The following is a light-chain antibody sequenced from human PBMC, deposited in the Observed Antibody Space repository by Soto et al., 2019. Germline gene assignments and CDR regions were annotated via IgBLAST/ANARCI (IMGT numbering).Light chain of an antibody. J-gene: IGLJ3*02. V-gene: IGLV3-21*02. CDR2: EDS. Sequence: SSELTQPPSVSVAPGQTPTITCGGNNIGTQGVHWYQQKPGQAPVLVVYEDSDRPSGIPERFSGSKSGNTATLTINRVEAGDEADYYCQVWDKSSDHFVFGGGTKLTVL. CDR1: NIGTQG. CDR3: QVWDKSSDHFV.